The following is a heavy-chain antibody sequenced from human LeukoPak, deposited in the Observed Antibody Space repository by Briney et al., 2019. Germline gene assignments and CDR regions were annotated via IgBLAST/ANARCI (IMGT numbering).Heavy chain of an antibody. Sequence: ASVKVSCKASGYTFTGYYMHWVRQAPGQGLEWMGWINPDSGGTNYAQKFQGRVTMTRDTSISTAYMELSRLRSDDTAVYYCARGAAAGSNWFDPWGQGTLVTVSS. V-gene: IGHV1-2*02. CDR2: INPDSGGT. CDR3: ARGAAAGSNWFDP. J-gene: IGHJ5*02. CDR1: GYTFTGYY. D-gene: IGHD6-13*01.